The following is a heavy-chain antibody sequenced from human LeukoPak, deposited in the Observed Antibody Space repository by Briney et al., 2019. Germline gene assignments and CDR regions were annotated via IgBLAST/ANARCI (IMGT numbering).Heavy chain of an antibody. Sequence: GGSLRLSCAASGFTFSSYWMSWVRQAPGKGLEWVANIKQDGSEKYYVDSVKGRFTISRDNAKNSLYLQMNSLRAEDTAVYYCAKTYYDYVWGSYLPYFDYWGQGTLVTVSS. V-gene: IGHV3-7*03. CDR1: GFTFSSYW. CDR3: AKTYYDYVWGSYLPYFDY. CDR2: IKQDGSEK. J-gene: IGHJ4*02. D-gene: IGHD3-16*02.